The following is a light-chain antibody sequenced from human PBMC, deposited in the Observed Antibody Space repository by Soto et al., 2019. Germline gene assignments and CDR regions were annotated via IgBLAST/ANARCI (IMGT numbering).Light chain of an antibody. V-gene: IGKV3-20*01. J-gene: IGKJ4*01. CDR3: QRYGSSPPLT. CDR2: GES. Sequence: EIVLMQSTGTLSLSPGESATISCRASQSVTNNYLACYHQKPGQAPRLLIDGESSRATGITDRFSGSGSGTHITLTISRLEPEDFAVNYCQRYGSSPPLTFGGGTKVEIK. CDR1: QSVTNNY.